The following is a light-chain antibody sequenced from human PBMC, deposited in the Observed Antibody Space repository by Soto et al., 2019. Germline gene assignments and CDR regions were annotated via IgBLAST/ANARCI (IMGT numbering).Light chain of an antibody. CDR3: QQRSSWPLT. CDR1: QSVRNY. V-gene: IGKV3-11*01. J-gene: IGKJ4*01. CDR2: DVS. Sequence: EIVMTQSPATLSVSPGERATLSCRASQSVRNYLAWYQQQPGQAPRLLLHDVSARATGIPARFSGSGSGTALTLTISSLEPEDFAVYYCQQRSSWPLTFGRGTKVDIK.